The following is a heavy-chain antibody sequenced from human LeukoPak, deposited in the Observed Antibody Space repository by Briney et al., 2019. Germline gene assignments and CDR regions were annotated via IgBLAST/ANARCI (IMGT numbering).Heavy chain of an antibody. CDR3: ARGPRQQQLVPGTAIYYYYYGMDV. CDR2: IYYSGST. CDR1: GGSISSSSYY. V-gene: IGHV4-39*07. D-gene: IGHD6-13*01. J-gene: IGHJ6*02. Sequence: SETLSLTCTVSGGSISSSSYYWGWIRQPPGKGLGWIGSIYYSGSTYYNPSLKSRVTISVDTSKNQFSLKLSSVTAADTAVYYCARGPRQQQLVPGTAIYYYYYGMDVWGQGTTVTVSS.